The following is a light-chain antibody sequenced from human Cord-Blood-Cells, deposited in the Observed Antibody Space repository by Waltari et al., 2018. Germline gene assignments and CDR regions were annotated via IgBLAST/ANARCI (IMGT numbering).Light chain of an antibody. CDR1: TSDVGSYNL. CDR2: EGS. CDR3: CSYAGSSTV. Sequence: QSALTQPASVSGSPGPSITISCTGTTSDVGSYNLVSWYQQHPGKAPKLMIYEGSKRPSGVSKRFSGSKSGNTASLTISGLQAEDEADYYCCSYAGSSTVFGTGTKGTVL. V-gene: IGLV2-23*03. J-gene: IGLJ1*01.